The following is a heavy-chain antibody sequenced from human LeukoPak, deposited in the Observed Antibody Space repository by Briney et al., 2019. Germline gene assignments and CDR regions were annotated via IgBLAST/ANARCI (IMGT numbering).Heavy chain of an antibody. CDR2: IYYSGST. D-gene: IGHD6-13*01. Sequence: SETLSLTCTVSGGSISSSSYYWGWIRQPPGKGLEWIGSIYYSGSTYYNPSLKSRVTISVDTSKNQFSLKLSSVTAADTAVYYCARDAAYSSSCDYWGQGTLVTVSS. V-gene: IGHV4-39*07. CDR1: GGSISSSSYY. J-gene: IGHJ4*02. CDR3: ARDAAYSSSCDY.